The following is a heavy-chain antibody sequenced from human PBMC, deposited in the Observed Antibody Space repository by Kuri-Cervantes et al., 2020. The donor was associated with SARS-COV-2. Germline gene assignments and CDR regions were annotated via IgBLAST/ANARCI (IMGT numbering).Heavy chain of an antibody. V-gene: IGHV4-59*11. CDR3: AGASFGLVGACDY. Sequence: SETLSLTCTVSGASITHHYWSWMRQPPGKGLEWIGYVHNSGSTSFSPSLRSRVTMSIDTSMSQFSPKLYSVTAADTAIYYCAGASFGLVGACDYWGHGTLVTVSS. CDR1: GASITHHY. D-gene: IGHD3/OR15-3a*01. J-gene: IGHJ4*01. CDR2: VHNSGST.